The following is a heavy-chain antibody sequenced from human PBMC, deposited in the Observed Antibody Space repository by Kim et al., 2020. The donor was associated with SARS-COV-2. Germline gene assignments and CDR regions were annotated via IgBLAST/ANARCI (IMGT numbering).Heavy chain of an antibody. CDR1: GFTFSSYA. CDR3: AKALDVVVPAAIPYYYYGMDV. J-gene: IGHJ6*02. D-gene: IGHD2-2*02. V-gene: IGHV3-23*01. Sequence: GGSLRLSCAASGFTFSSYAMSWVRQAPGKGLEWVSAISGSGGSTYYADSVKGRFTISRDNSKNTLYLQMNSLRAEDTAVYYCAKALDVVVPAAIPYYYYGMDVWGQGTTVTVSS. CDR2: ISGSGGST.